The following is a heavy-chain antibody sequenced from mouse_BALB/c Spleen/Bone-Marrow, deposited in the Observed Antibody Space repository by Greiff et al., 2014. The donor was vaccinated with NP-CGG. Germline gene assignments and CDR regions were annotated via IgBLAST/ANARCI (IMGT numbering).Heavy chain of an antibody. Sequence: EVQVVESGGGLVKPGGSLKLSCAASGFTFSYYGMSWVRQSPEKRLEWVAEISSGGSYTHYPDTVTGRFTISRDNAKNTLYLEMSSLRSEDTAMYYCARDSSGYFDYWGQGTTLTVSS. V-gene: IGHV5-9-4*01. J-gene: IGHJ2*01. D-gene: IGHD3-1*01. CDR2: ISSGGSYT. CDR1: GFTFSYYG. CDR3: ARDSSGYFDY.